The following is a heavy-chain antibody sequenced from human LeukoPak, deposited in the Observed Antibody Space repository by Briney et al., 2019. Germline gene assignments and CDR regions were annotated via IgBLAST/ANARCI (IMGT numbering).Heavy chain of an antibody. CDR2: ISAYNGNA. CDR3: ARSLMSRGYHLSFDY. J-gene: IGHJ4*02. Sequence: GASVKVSCKASGYTFTSYGLRWVRQAPGQGLEWVGWISAYNGNANYAQNFQGRVTMTTDTSTSTANMELRSLRVDDTAVYYCARSLMSRGYHLSFDYWGQGTLVTVSS. V-gene: IGHV1-18*01. CDR1: GYTFTSYG. D-gene: IGHD3-22*01.